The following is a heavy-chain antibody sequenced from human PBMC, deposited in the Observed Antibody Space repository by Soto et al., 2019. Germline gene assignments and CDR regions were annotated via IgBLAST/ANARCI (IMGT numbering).Heavy chain of an antibody. Sequence: ASVKVSCKASGYTFSGYYIHWVRQAPGQGLEWMGWISPKSGSANLAQRFQGRVTMTRDTSITTAYMELRRLKSDDTAVYYCARGPYYGPAYGMVAWGQGTTVTVSS. V-gene: IGHV1-2*02. CDR1: GYTFSGYY. CDR2: ISPKSGSA. D-gene: IGHD3-10*01. J-gene: IGHJ6*02. CDR3: ARGPYYGPAYGMVA.